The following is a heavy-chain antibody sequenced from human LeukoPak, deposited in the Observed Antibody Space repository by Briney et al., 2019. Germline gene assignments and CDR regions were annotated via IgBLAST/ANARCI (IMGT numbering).Heavy chain of an antibody. CDR3: ARGGFPAAT. D-gene: IGHD2-2*01. CDR1: GYSFTSFE. V-gene: IGHV1-8*01. Sequence: ALVKVSCKASGYSFTSFEINWVRQATGQGLEWMGWMNPNSGNTGYAQKFQGRVTMTRDTSISTAYMELYSLRSEDTAVYYCARGGFPAATWGQGTLVTVSS. J-gene: IGHJ5*02. CDR2: MNPNSGNT.